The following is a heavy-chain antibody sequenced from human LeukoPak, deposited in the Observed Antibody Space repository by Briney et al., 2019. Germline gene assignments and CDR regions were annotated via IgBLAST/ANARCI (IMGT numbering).Heavy chain of an antibody. V-gene: IGHV4-38-2*02. CDR1: GYSISSGYY. J-gene: IGHJ6*03. D-gene: IGHD4-23*01. CDR2: IYHSGGT. CDR3: ARGGGNGGGWVGHYYYMDV. Sequence: SETLSLTCTVSGYSISSGYYWAWIRQPPGKGLEWIGSIYHSGGTYNNPSLKSRLTMSVDTSKNQFSLELTSVTAADTAVYYCARGGGNGGGWVGHYYYMDVWGKGTTVTVSS.